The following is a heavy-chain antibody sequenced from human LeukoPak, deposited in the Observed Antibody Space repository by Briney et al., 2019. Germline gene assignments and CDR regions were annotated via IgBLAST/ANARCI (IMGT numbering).Heavy chain of an antibody. V-gene: IGHV1-69-2*01. D-gene: IGHD2-2*01. CDR2: VDPEDGET. Sequence: GASVKVSCKVSGYTFTDYYMHWVQQAPGKGLEWMGLVDPEDGETIYAEKFQGRLTITADTSTDTAYMELSSLRSEDTAVYYCASDAPAAIEFDYWRQGTLITVSS. CDR1: GYTFTDYY. J-gene: IGHJ4*02. CDR3: ASDAPAAIEFDY.